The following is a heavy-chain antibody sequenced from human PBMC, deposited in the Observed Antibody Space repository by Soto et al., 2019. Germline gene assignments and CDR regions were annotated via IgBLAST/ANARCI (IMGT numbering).Heavy chain of an antibody. D-gene: IGHD3-9*01. CDR3: TSPYDILTCYAFDI. CDR1: GFTFGDYA. CDR2: IRSKAYGGTT. J-gene: IGHJ3*02. V-gene: IGHV3-49*03. Sequence: GGSLRLSCTASGFTFGDYAMSWFRQAPGKGLEWVGFIRSKAYGGTTEYAASVKGRFTISRDDSKSIAYLQMNSLKTEDTAVYYCTSPYDILTCYAFDIWGQGTMVTVSS.